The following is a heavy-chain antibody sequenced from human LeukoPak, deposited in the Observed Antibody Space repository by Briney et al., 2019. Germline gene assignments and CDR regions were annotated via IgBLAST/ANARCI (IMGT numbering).Heavy chain of an antibody. CDR3: ARQLSGWYDADPY. J-gene: IGHJ4*02. Sequence: PGGSLRLSCAASGFTFSRYWMSCVRQAPGKGLEWVANIKDDGSRNHYVDSVKGRFTISRDNAKNSLYLQMISLRAEDTAVYYCARQLSGWYDADPYWGQGTLVTVSS. CDR2: IKDDGSRN. D-gene: IGHD6-19*01. V-gene: IGHV3-7*05. CDR1: GFTFSRYW.